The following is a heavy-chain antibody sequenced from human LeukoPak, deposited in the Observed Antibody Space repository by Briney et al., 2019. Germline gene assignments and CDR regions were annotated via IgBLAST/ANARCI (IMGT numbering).Heavy chain of an antibody. CDR1: GGSINSYNW. Sequence: MTSRTLSLTCAVSGGSINSYNWWSWVRQPPGKGLEWIGEIYQSGSTNYNPSLKSRVTISVDKSKNQFSLKLNSVTAADTAVYYCATRGYNYDRGFDSWGQGTLVTVSS. J-gene: IGHJ5*01. CDR2: IYQSGST. V-gene: IGHV4-4*02. CDR3: ATRGYNYDRGFDS. D-gene: IGHD5-18*01.